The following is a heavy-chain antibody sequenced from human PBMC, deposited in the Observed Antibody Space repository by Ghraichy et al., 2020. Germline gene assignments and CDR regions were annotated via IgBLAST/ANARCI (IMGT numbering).Heavy chain of an antibody. CDR2: IHHSGST. V-gene: IGHV4-39*01. D-gene: IGHD3-10*01. CDR3: AGSFAIIRYFEI. CDR1: GGSISSSNYY. Sequence: SQTLSLTCTVSGGSISSSNYYWGWIRQPPGKGLEWIGSIHHSGSTYYDPSLKSRIMISVDTYKNQFSLNLSSVTAADTAVYYCAGSFAIIRYFEIWGRGTLVTVSS. J-gene: IGHJ2*01.